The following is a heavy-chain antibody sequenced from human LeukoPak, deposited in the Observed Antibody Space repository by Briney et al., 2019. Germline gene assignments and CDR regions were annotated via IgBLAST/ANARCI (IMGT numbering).Heavy chain of an antibody. CDR1: SGSVSSYY. CDR2: IYYSGST. CDR3: ARGYCSSTSCLNWFDP. D-gene: IGHD2-2*01. V-gene: IGHV4-39*07. Sequence: SETLSLTCTVSSGSVSSYYWSWIRQPPGKGLEWIGSIYYSGSTYYNPSLKSRVTISVDTSKNQFSLKLSSVTAADTAVYYCARGYCSSTSCLNWFDPWGQGTLVTVSS. J-gene: IGHJ5*02.